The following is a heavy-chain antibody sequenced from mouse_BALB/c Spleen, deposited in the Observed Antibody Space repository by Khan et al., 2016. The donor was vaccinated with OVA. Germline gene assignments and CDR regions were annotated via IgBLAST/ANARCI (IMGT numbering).Heavy chain of an antibody. CDR1: GYTFTHYY. CDR2: IYPGYVDT. CDR3: ARSDSGTVFDY. D-gene: IGHD4-1*01. V-gene: IGHV1S56*01. J-gene: IGHJ2*01. Sequence: QVQLQQSGPELVKPGASVRISCRASGYTFTHYYIHWVKQRPGQGLEWIGWIYPGYVDTHYNEQFKDKATLTADKSSSTAYMQLIKLTSEDSAVSFCARSDSGTVFDYWGQGTTLTVSS.